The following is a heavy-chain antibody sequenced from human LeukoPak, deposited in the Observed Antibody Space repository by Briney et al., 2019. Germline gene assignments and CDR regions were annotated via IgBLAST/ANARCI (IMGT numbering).Heavy chain of an antibody. D-gene: IGHD3-22*01. J-gene: IGHJ4*02. CDR2: ISSDGSNI. CDR1: GFTFSSYT. CDR3: ARAYNRYDSSGFYVY. V-gene: IGHV3-30-3*01. Sequence: GGSLRLSCAASGFTFSSYTMHWVRQGPGKGLEWVAVISSDGSNIFYAASVKGRFTFSRDNSKKTLYLQMNSLRPKDTAVYYCARAYNRYDSSGFYVYWGQGTQVTVSS.